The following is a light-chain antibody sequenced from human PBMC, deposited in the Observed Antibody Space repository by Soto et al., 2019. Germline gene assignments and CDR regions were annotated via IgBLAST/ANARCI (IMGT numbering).Light chain of an antibody. V-gene: IGLV1-44*01. CDR1: SSNIGSNT. CDR2: SSN. J-gene: IGLJ2*01. CDR3: ATWDDSLSGPV. Sequence: QSVLTQPPSASGTPGQRVTISCSGSSSNIGSNTVDWYQQLPGMAPKLLIYSSNQRPSGVPDRFSGSKSGPSASLAISGLQSEDEADYYCATWDDSLSGPVFGGGTKLTVL.